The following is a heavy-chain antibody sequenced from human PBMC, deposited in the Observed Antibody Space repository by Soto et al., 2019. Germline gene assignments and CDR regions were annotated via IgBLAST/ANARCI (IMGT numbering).Heavy chain of an antibody. CDR3: ARGDIVVVVAATPFDY. Sequence: GGSLRLSCAASGFTFSSYSMNWVRQAPGKGLEWVSSISSSSSYIYYADSVKGRFTISRDNAKNSLYLQMNSLRAEDTAVYYCARGDIVVVVAATPFDYWGQGTLVTVSS. J-gene: IGHJ4*02. CDR1: GFTFSSYS. V-gene: IGHV3-21*01. CDR2: ISSSSSYI. D-gene: IGHD2-15*01.